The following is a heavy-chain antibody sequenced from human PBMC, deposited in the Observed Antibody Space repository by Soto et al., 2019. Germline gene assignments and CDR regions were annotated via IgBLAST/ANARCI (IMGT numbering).Heavy chain of an antibody. CDR3: TSGSTIAPRPEVDY. V-gene: IGHV1-18*01. CDR2: INTDNGDT. J-gene: IGHJ4*01. CDR1: GYTFTTYG. Sequence: QGQLVQSGAEVKKPGASVRVSCKASGYTFTTYGISWVRQAPGQGLEWMGWINTDNGDTNYAQDLQARVTMTTDTSTSTAYMELRSLRSDDTAVYYCTSGSTIAPRPEVDYWGHGTLVTVSS. D-gene: IGHD6-6*01.